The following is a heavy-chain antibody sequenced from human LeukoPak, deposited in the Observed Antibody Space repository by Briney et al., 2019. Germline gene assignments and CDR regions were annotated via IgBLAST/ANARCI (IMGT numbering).Heavy chain of an antibody. CDR2: IKQYGREK. Sequence: GGSLRLSCAASGFTFSNYWMSWVRQAPGKGLEGVANIKQYGREKYYGDSVKGRFTISRDNTKNSLHLQMNNLRAEETAVYYCARFRTAMQLWKGYYFDYWGQGTLVTVHS. J-gene: IGHJ4*02. V-gene: IGHV3-7*01. CDR3: ARFRTAMQLWKGYYFDY. CDR1: GFTFSNYW. D-gene: IGHD5-18*01.